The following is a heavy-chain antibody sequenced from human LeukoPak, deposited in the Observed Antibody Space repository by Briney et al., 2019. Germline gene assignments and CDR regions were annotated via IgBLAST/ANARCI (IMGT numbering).Heavy chain of an antibody. CDR1: GFTCSDYY. CDR3: ATDIRPSTPPVGMDV. V-gene: IGHV3-11*01. J-gene: IGHJ6*03. Sequence: GGSLRLSCAASGFTCSDYYMSWIRQAPGEGLDCVSYISSSGSTIYYADSVKGRFTISRDNAKNSLYLQMNSLRAEDTALYYCATDIRPSTPPVGMDVWGKGTTVTVSS. CDR2: ISSSGSTI. D-gene: IGHD1-14*01.